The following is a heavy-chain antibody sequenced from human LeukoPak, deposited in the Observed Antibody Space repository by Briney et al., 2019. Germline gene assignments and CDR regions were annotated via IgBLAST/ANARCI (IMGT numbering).Heavy chain of an antibody. CDR3: ARGRQRERSSGKNNYFDY. CDR2: INAGNGNT. D-gene: IGHD6-19*01. CDR1: GYTFTSYA. Sequence: GASVKVSCKASGYTFTSYAMHWVRQAPGQRLEWMGWINAGNGNTKYSQKFQGRVTITRDTSASTAYMELSSLRPEDTAVYYCARGRQRERSSGKNNYFDYWGQGTLVTVSS. V-gene: IGHV1-3*01. J-gene: IGHJ4*02.